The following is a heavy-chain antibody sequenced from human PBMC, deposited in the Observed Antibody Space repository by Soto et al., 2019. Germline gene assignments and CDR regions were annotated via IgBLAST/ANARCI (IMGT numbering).Heavy chain of an antibody. CDR2: ISGSGVGR. J-gene: IGHJ2*01. CDR3: AKRPAVIGWYFDL. CDR1: GFTFSSYA. V-gene: IGHV3-23*01. D-gene: IGHD2-21*01. Sequence: ESGGGLVQPGGSLRLSCAASGFTFSSYAMSWVRQVPGKGLEWVSAISGSGVGRYYADSVKGRFTISRDNSKNTLYLQMNSLRADDTAIYYCAKRPAVIGWYFDLWGRGTLVTVSS.